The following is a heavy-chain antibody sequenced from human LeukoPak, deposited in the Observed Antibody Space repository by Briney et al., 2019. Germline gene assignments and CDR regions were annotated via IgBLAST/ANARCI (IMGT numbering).Heavy chain of an antibody. J-gene: IGHJ6*03. CDR3: ARHEGPMSNLYYMDV. CDR1: GYSISSGYY. CDR2: IYHSGST. D-gene: IGHD5/OR15-5a*01. V-gene: IGHV4-38-2*01. Sequence: PSETLSLTCAVSGYSISSGYYWGWIRQPPGKGLEWVGSIYHSGSTYYNPSLKSRVTISVDTSKNQFSLRLSSVTAADTAVYYCARHEGPMSNLYYMDVWGKGTTVTVSS.